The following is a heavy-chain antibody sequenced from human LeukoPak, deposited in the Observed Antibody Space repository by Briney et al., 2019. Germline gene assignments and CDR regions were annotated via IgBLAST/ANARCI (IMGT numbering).Heavy chain of an antibody. CDR1: GFTFSSYG. J-gene: IGHJ4*02. D-gene: IGHD7-27*01. V-gene: IGHV3-33*01. Sequence: PGRSLRLSCAASGFTFSSYGMHWVRQAPGKGLEWVAVIWYDGSNKYYADSVKGRFTISRDNSKNTLYLQMNSLRAEDTAVYYCARDAANWGQMTPVDYWGQGTLVTVSS. CDR2: IWYDGSNK. CDR3: ARDAANWGQMTPVDY.